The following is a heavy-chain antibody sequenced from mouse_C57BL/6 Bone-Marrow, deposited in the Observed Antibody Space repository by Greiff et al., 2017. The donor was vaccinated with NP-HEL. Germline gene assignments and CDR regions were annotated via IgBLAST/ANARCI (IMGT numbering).Heavy chain of an antibody. J-gene: IGHJ1*03. V-gene: IGHV1-81*01. D-gene: IGHD1-1*01. Sequence: VQLQQSGAELARPGASVKLSCKASGYTFTSYGISWVKQSTGQGLEWIGEIYPRSGNTYYNEKFKGKATLTADKSSSTAYMELRSLTSEDSAVYFCARNGSNYWYFDVWGTGTTVTVSS. CDR2: IYPRSGNT. CDR1: GYTFTSYG. CDR3: ARNGSNYWYFDV.